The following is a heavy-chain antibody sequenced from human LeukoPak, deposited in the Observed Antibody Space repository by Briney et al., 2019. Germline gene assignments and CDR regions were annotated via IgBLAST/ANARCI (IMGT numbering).Heavy chain of an antibody. CDR2: ISSGSKTI. Sequence: GGSLRLSCAASGFNFNSYTMKWVRQAPGKGLEWISSISSGSKTIYYADSVKGRFTISRDNSKNTLYLQMNSLRAEDTAVYYCAKLAGEYQLSNYYHYMDVWGKGTTVTVSS. CDR3: AKLAGEYQLSNYYHYMDV. D-gene: IGHD2-2*01. V-gene: IGHV3-48*01. CDR1: GFNFNSYT. J-gene: IGHJ6*03.